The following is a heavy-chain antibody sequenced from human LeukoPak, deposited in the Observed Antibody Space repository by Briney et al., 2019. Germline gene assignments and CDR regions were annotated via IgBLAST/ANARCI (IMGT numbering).Heavy chain of an antibody. J-gene: IGHJ4*02. Sequence: GASVNVSCKASGYTFTSYAMHWVRQAPGQRLEWMGWINAGNGNTKYSQKFQGRVTITRDTSASTAYMELSSLRSEDTAVYYCARGGARGFFITTGDYWGQGTLVTVSS. V-gene: IGHV1-3*01. CDR1: GYTFTSYA. CDR3: ARGGARGFFITTGDY. CDR2: INAGNGNT. D-gene: IGHD3-22*01.